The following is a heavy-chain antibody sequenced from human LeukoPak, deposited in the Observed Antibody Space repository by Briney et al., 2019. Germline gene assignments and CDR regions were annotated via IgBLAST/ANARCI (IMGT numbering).Heavy chain of an antibody. CDR3: ARQFKGGESQVSGSYYANFDY. D-gene: IGHD3-10*01. V-gene: IGHV4-39*01. J-gene: IGHJ4*02. CDR1: GGSISSRNYY. Sequence: SETLSLTCSVSGGSISSRNYYWGWIRQPPGKKLEWIGSIYYSGGTYYNPSLKSRVTISVDTSKNQFSLKLSSVTAADTAVYYCARQFKGGESQVSGSYYANFDYWGQGTLVTVSS. CDR2: IYYSGGT.